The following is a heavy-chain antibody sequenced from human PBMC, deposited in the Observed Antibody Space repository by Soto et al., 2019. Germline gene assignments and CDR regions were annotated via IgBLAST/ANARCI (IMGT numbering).Heavy chain of an antibody. CDR3: ARDKITGLFDY. Sequence: QVQLQQWGAGLLKPSETLSLTCAVYGGSFSGYYWTWIRQPPGTGLEWIGEINHSGSTNYNPSLKXXVTISVDTSKNQFSLKLTSVTAADTAVYYCARDKITGLFDYWGQGTIVTVSS. D-gene: IGHD2-8*02. V-gene: IGHV4-34*01. CDR1: GGSFSGYY. J-gene: IGHJ4*02. CDR2: INHSGST.